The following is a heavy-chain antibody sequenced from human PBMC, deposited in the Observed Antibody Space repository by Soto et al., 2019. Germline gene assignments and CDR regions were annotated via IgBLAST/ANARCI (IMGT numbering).Heavy chain of an antibody. V-gene: IGHV4-31*03. CDR1: GGSISSGAHY. CDR2: IYYRGST. Sequence: PSETLSLTCTVSGGSISSGAHYWSWIRQVPGKGLEWIGYIYYRGSTYYNPSLNGRVSISLDTSQNQFSLKLTSVTAADTAIYYCTRDKKPSDNPTVVTFDALDTWGQGTMVSVTS. CDR3: TRDKKPSDNPTVVTFDALDT. J-gene: IGHJ3*02. D-gene: IGHD3-22*01.